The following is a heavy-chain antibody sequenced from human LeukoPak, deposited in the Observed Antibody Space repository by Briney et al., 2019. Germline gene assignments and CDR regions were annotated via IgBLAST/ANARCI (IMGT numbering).Heavy chain of an antibody. V-gene: IGHV4-39*07. J-gene: IGHJ4*02. CDR1: GGSISSSSYY. D-gene: IGHD5-24*01. Sequence: PSGTLSLTCTVSGGSISSSSYYWGWIRQPPGTGLEWIGSIYYSGSTYYNPSLKSRVTISVDTSKNQFSLKLSSVTAADTAVYYCARDEVATSKTLFDYWGQGTLVIVSS. CDR2: IYYSGST. CDR3: ARDEVATSKTLFDY.